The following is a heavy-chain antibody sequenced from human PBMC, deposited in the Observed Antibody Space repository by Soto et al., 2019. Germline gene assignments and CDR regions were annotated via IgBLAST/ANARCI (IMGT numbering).Heavy chain of an antibody. V-gene: IGHV4-30-4*01. CDR2: IYYSGST. Sequence: TSETLSLTCTVSGGSISSGDYYWSWIRQPPGKGLEWIGYIYYSGSTYYNPSLKSRVTISVDTSKNQFSLKLSSVTAADTAVYYCARAVSITMVRGVTDQFDYWGQGTLVTVSS. CDR1: GGSISSGDYY. CDR3: ARAVSITMVRGVTDQFDY. J-gene: IGHJ4*02. D-gene: IGHD3-10*01.